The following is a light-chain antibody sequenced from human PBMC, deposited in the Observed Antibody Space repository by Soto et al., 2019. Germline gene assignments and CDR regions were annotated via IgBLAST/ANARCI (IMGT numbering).Light chain of an antibody. CDR3: QQANDFPVT. CDR2: AAS. J-gene: IGKJ5*01. CDR1: EGIRSW. Sequence: DIQMTQSPSYVSASVGDRVTITCRASEGIRSWLAWYQQKPGKAPKLLIYAASRLQSGVPSRFSGSESGTDSTLTISNLQPEDFATYYCQQANDFPVTFGQGTRLEIK. V-gene: IGKV1-12*01.